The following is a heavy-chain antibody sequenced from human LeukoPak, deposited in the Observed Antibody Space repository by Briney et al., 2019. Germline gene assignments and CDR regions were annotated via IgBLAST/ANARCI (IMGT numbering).Heavy chain of an antibody. V-gene: IGHV4-61*01. CDR2: KYYSGST. D-gene: IGHD5-18*01. CDR1: GVSINTCCYY. CDR3: ARGRSYGFDFDS. Sequence: PSETLSLICDVSGVSINTCCYYWTLIRQPPGKGLEWIGYKYYSGSTRYNSSLRSRLTISLDSSKNQFSLRLTSVTAADTAVYYCARGRSYGFDFDSWGPGTLVIVSS. J-gene: IGHJ4*02.